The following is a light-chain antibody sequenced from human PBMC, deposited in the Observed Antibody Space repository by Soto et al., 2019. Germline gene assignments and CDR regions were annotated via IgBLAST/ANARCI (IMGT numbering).Light chain of an antibody. Sequence: EIVLTQSPGTLSVSAWERATLSCRASQSVDSNSLAWYQQKPGQAPRLLIHGASTRALDTPARFAGSGSGTEFTLTINRLEPEDFAVYYCQLYGISPHFGQGTRLEIK. CDR2: GAS. J-gene: IGKJ5*01. V-gene: IGKV3-20*01. CDR3: QLYGISPH. CDR1: QSVDSNS.